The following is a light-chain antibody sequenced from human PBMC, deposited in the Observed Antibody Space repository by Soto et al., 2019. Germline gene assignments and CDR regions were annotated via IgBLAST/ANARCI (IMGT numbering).Light chain of an antibody. J-gene: IGKJ4*01. CDR2: AAS. CDR1: PGIGVY. CDR3: QKYNSAPLT. Sequence: DIQMTQSPSSVSASLGDRVTITCRASPGIGVYLAWFQQKPGNVPKLLIYAASTLQSGVPSRFSGSGSGTDFTLTISSLQPEDVATYYCQKYNSAPLTFGGGTKVEIK. V-gene: IGKV1-27*01.